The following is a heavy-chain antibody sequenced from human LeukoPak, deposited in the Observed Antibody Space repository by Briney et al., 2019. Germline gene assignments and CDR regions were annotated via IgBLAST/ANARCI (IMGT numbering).Heavy chain of an antibody. V-gene: IGHV4-34*01. J-gene: IGHJ5*02. Sequence: SSETLSLTCVVYGGSFSGYYWSWIRQPPGKGLEWIGEINHSGSTNYNPSLKSRVTISVDTSKNQFSLKLSSVTAADTAVYYCARGTNLGWFDPWGQGTLVTVSS. CDR1: GGSFSGYY. CDR3: ARGTNLGWFDP. CDR2: INHSGST. D-gene: IGHD1-1*01.